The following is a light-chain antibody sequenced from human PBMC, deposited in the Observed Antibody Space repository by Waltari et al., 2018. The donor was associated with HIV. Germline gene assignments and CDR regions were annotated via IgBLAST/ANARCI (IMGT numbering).Light chain of an antibody. CDR1: NNDLISHKL. CDR3: CSYVGKTGNIV. CDR2: EVW. J-gene: IGLJ2*01. V-gene: IGLV2-23*02. Sequence: QSALTQPASVSGSPGQSITISCTAANNDLISHKLVAWYQQYPGKTPKLIVYEVWKKPSGASSRFSGSMSGNTASLTISGLQAEDEADYYCCSYVGKTGNIVFGGGTKLTVL.